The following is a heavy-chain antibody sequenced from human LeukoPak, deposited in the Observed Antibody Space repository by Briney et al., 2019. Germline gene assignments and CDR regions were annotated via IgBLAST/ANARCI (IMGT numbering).Heavy chain of an antibody. CDR2: IRYDGSNK. D-gene: IGHD2-2*01. Sequence: PGGSLRLSCVACGFTFSSYGMHWVRQAPGKGLEWVAFIRYDGSNKYYADSVKGRFTISRDNSKNTLYLQMNSLRAEDTAVYYCAKDSRPAAYFDYWGQGTLVTVSS. CDR3: AKDSRPAAYFDY. V-gene: IGHV3-30*02. J-gene: IGHJ4*02. CDR1: GFTFSSYG.